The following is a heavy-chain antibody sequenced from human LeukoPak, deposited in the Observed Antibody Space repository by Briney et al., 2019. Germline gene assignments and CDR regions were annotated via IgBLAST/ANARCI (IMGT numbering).Heavy chain of an antibody. Sequence: SETLSLTCGVSGGSVINTNWWTCVRQPPGKGLEWIGEVHLDGRTNYSPSLESRLTMSVDVSENQVSLKLTSVTAADTAVYYCAREGGFYRPLDYSGQGTLVTVSS. V-gene: IGHV4-4*02. CDR1: GGSVINTNW. J-gene: IGHJ4*02. D-gene: IGHD3-3*01. CDR2: VHLDGRT. CDR3: AREGGFYRPLDY.